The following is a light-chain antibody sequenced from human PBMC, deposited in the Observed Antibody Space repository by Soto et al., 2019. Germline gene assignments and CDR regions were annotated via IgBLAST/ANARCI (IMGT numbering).Light chain of an antibody. V-gene: IGKV3-20*01. Sequence: ETVLTQSPGTLSVSPGERVILSCRASQSVSSNFIAWYQQKPGQAPRLLISDASNRATGVPDRFSGSGSGTDFTLTISRLEPEDFAVYFCQQYGSSPWTFGQGTKVDIK. CDR3: QQYGSSPWT. CDR1: QSVSSNF. J-gene: IGKJ1*01. CDR2: DAS.